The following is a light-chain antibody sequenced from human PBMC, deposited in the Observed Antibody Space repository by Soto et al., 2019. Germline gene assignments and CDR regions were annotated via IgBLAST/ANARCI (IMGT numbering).Light chain of an antibody. CDR3: QTWGTGIQVI. J-gene: IGLJ2*01. V-gene: IGLV4-69*01. Sequence: QPMLTQSPSASAPLGASVKLTCTLSSGHSTYAIAWHQQQPEKGPRYLMKLNSDGSHSKGDGIPDRFSGSSSGAERYLTISSLQSEDEADYYCQTWGTGIQVIFGGGTKLTVL. CDR2: LNSDGSH. CDR1: SGHSTYA.